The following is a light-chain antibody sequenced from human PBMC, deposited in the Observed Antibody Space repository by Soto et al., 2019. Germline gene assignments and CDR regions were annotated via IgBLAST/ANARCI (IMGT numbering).Light chain of an antibody. CDR3: SSYTSRNTVV. V-gene: IGLV2-14*01. J-gene: IGLJ3*02. CDR1: SSDIDGYDY. Sequence: QSVLTQPASVSGSPGQSITMSCTGASSDIDGYDYVSWYQHHPGEAPKLLIYDVTNRPSGVSHRFSASKSGNTASLTISGLQAEDEADYYCSSYTSRNTVVFGGGTKVTV. CDR2: DVT.